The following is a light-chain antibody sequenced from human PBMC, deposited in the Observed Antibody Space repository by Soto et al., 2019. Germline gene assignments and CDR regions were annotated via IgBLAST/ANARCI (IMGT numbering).Light chain of an antibody. V-gene: IGKV3-11*01. CDR2: DAS. J-gene: IGKJ1*01. CDR3: QQRNNWPVT. Sequence: EIVLTQSPATLSLSPGERATLSCRASQSVSTYLAWYQQKPGQAPRLLIYDASSRATGIPARFSGSGSGTEFTLTISSLEPEDFVVYYCQQRNNWPVTFGQGTRVEIK. CDR1: QSVSTY.